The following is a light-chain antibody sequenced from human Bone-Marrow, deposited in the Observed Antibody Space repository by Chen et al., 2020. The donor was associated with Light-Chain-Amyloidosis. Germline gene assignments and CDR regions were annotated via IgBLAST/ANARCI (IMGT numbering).Light chain of an antibody. CDR1: SSDVGGDNH. CDR2: EVT. Sequence: QSALTQPASASGSAGQSFTIPCTGNSSDVGGDNHVSWYQQHPDKAPKLMIYEVTNRPSWVPDRFSGSNSDNTASLTISGLQTEDEADYFCSSYTITNTLVFGSGTRVTVL. J-gene: IGLJ1*01. CDR3: SSYTITNTLV. V-gene: IGLV2-14*01.